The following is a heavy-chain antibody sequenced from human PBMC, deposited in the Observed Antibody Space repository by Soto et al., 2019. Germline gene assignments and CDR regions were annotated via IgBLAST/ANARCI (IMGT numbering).Heavy chain of an antibody. J-gene: IGHJ4*02. CDR1: GFTFSSYA. CDR2: ISGSGGTT. Sequence: EVQLLESGGGLVQPGGSLRLSCAASGFTFSSYAMSWVRQAPGKGLEWVSTISGSGGTTYYADSVKGRFTISRDNSKNTLYLQMNSLRVEDTAIYYCAKNKETGTTGGLGYWGQGTLVTVSS. CDR3: AKNKETGTTGGLGY. D-gene: IGHD1-1*01. V-gene: IGHV3-23*01.